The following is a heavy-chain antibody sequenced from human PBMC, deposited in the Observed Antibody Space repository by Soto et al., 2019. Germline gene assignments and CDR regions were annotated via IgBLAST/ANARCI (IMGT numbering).Heavy chain of an antibody. J-gene: IGHJ5*02. CDR3: ASGSQYEISTGQTFDP. Sequence: QVQLQESGPGLVKPSETLSLMCSVSGGSIRSTSYYWGWIRQPPGKGLEWIGTMYYSGSTFYNPSLQSRVAISVDTSNNPFSLKLNSVTAADTAVYYFASGSQYEISTGQTFDPWGQGTLVSVSS. CDR1: GGSIRSTSYY. V-gene: IGHV4-39*01. CDR2: MYYSGST. D-gene: IGHD3-9*01.